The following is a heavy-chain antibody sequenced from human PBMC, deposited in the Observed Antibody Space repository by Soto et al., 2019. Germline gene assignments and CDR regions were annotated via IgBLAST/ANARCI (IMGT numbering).Heavy chain of an antibody. CDR2: IYYSGST. Sequence: SETLSLTCTVSGGSISSGDYYWSWIRQPPGKGLEWIGYIYYSGSTYYNPSLKSRVTISVDTSKNQFSLKLSSVTAADTAVYYCAREIAVAGKFDYWGQGTLVTVSS. J-gene: IGHJ4*02. V-gene: IGHV4-30-4*01. CDR1: GGSISSGDYY. CDR3: AREIAVAGKFDY. D-gene: IGHD6-19*01.